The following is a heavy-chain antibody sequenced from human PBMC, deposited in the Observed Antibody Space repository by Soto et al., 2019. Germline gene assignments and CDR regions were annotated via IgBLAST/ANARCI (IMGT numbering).Heavy chain of an antibody. J-gene: IGHJ4*02. CDR1: GGSISSYY. Sequence: SETLSLTCTVSGGSISSYYWSWIRQPPGKGLEWIGYIYYSGSTNYNPSLKSRVTISVDTSKNQFSLKLSSATAADTAVYYCARRSAGTYYFDYWGQGTLVTVSS. V-gene: IGHV4-59*08. D-gene: IGHD1-1*01. CDR3: ARRSAGTYYFDY. CDR2: IYYSGST.